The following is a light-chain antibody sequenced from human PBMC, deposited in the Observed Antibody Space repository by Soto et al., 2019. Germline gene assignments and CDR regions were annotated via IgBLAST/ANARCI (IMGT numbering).Light chain of an antibody. J-gene: IGKJ3*01. Sequence: EIVLTQSPATLSLSPGERAILSCRASQSVSTYLAWYQQKPGQAPRLLIFDASNRATGIPARFSGSGSGTDFTLTISSLEPEDFEVYYCQQRADWHANFGPGTKVDI. V-gene: IGKV3-11*01. CDR3: QQRADWHAN. CDR1: QSVSTY. CDR2: DAS.